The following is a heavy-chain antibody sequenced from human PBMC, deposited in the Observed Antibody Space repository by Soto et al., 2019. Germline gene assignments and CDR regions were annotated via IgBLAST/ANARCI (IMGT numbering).Heavy chain of an antibody. D-gene: IGHD6-13*01. CDR2: ISDSGHTT. CDR1: GFTFSSYA. V-gene: IGHV3-23*01. J-gene: IGHJ5*02. CDR3: AKDPQSSGWSYNWFDP. Sequence: PGGSLRLSCAASGFTFSSYALTWVRQAPGKGLEWVSTISDSGHTTYYADSVKGRFTISRDNSKNTLYLQMNSLRAEDTAVYYCAKDPQSSGWSYNWFDPWGQGTLVTVSS.